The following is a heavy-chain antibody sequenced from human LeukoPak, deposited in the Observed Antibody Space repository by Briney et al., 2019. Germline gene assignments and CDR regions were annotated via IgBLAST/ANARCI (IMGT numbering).Heavy chain of an antibody. CDR2: IKQDGNEK. V-gene: IGHV3-7*01. Sequence: GGSLRLSCAASGFTFSSYWMNWVRQAPGKGLEWVASIKQDGNEKYYVDSVKGRFTISRDNARNSLYLQMSSLRADDTAVYYCARDGAFRIYDYWGQGTLVTVSS. CDR1: GFTFSSYW. CDR3: ARDGAFRIYDY. J-gene: IGHJ4*02. D-gene: IGHD3-3*02.